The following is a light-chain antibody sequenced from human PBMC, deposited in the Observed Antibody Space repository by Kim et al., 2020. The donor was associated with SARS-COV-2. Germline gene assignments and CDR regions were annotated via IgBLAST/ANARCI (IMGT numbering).Light chain of an antibody. CDR2: GAS. J-gene: IGKJ4*01. Sequence: SVSQGERATLSCRASQNIRSNLAWYQQKPGQAPRLLIYGASTRATAFPARFSGSGSGTEFTLTISSLQSEDCAVYYCQEYDSWPLAFGGGTKVDIK. CDR1: QNIRSN. V-gene: IGKV3-15*01. CDR3: QEYDSWPLA.